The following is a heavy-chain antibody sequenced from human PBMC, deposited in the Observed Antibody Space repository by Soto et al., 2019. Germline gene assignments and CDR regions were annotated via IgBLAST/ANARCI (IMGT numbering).Heavy chain of an antibody. V-gene: IGHV4-59*01. D-gene: IGHD3-22*01. CDR2: IYYSGNT. CDR1: GGSISSYY. Sequence: PSETLSLTCTVSGGSISSYYWSWIRQPPGKGLEWIGYIYYSGNTNYNPSLKSRVTISVDTSKNQFSLKLSSVTAADTAVYYCASDYYDSSGPGAFDIWGQGIMVTVSS. CDR3: ASDYYDSSGPGAFDI. J-gene: IGHJ3*02.